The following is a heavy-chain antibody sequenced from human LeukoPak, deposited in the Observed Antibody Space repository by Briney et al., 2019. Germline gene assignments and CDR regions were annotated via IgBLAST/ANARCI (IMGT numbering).Heavy chain of an antibody. Sequence: GGSLRLSCAASGFTFSSYSMNWVCQAPGKGLEWVANIKQDGSKKSYVDSVKGRFTISRDNAKNSLYLQMNSLRAEDTAIYYCTRVGYIDEGIDYWGQGTLVTVSS. CDR2: IKQDGSKK. D-gene: IGHD5-24*01. V-gene: IGHV3-7*04. J-gene: IGHJ4*02. CDR3: TRVGYIDEGIDY. CDR1: GFTFSSYS.